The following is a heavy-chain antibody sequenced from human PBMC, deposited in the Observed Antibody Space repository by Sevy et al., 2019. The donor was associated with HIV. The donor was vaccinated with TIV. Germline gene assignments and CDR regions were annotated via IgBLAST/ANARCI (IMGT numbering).Heavy chain of an antibody. CDR1: GFTFSSYS. Sequence: GGSLRLPCAASGFTFSSYSMNWVRQAPGKGLEWVSYISSSSSTIYYADSVKGRFTISRDNAKNSLYLQRNSLRDEDTAVYYWARTYYYDSSGYYGDAFDIWGQGTMVTVSS. V-gene: IGHV3-48*02. D-gene: IGHD3-22*01. CDR2: ISSSSSTI. J-gene: IGHJ3*02. CDR3: ARTYYYDSSGYYGDAFDI.